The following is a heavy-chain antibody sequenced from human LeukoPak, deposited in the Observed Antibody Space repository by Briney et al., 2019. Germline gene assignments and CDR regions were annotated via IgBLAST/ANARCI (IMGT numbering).Heavy chain of an antibody. CDR2: IYTSGST. D-gene: IGHD2-15*01. V-gene: IGHV4-61*02. Sequence: KPSQTLSLTCTVSGGSISSGSYYWSWIRQPAGKGLEWIGRIYTSGSTNYNPSLKSRVTIPVDTSKNQFSLKLSSVTAADTAVYYCARVDLRYCSGGSCPFDYWGQGTLVTVSS. J-gene: IGHJ4*02. CDR3: ARVDLRYCSGGSCPFDY. CDR1: GGSISSGSYY.